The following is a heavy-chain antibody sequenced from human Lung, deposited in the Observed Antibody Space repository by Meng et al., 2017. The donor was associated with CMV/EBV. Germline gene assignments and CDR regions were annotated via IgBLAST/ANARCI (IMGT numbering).Heavy chain of an antibody. CDR3: XXFPXXGXQWLVTDY. V-gene: IGHV4-4*02. D-gene: IGHD6-19*01. Sequence: TLYLLCSCAGGSVLMSTCLRWGGQHPGKGLAWIEDIYNSGTTNSNSSHKSRGTITVAKSKNQFSLNLNSVTAAXXXVYYCXXFPXXGXQWLVTDYWGQGTLVTVSX. J-gene: IGHJ4*02. CDR1: GGSVLMSTC. CDR2: IYNSGTT.